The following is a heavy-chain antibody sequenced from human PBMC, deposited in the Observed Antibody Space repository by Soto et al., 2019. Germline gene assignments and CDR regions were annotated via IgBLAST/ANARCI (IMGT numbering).Heavy chain of an antibody. CDR1: GGSISSSDFY. J-gene: IGHJ4*02. Sequence: QLQLQESGPGLVKPSETLSLTCTVSGGSISSSDFYWGWIRQPPAKGLEWIASIYYSGSTYYNPSLKSQGTISVEMSKNQVSLELSSVTAADTAVYYCSRHYYATYYFDYWGQGTLVTVSS. V-gene: IGHV4-39*01. CDR3: SRHYYATYYFDY. CDR2: IYYSGST. D-gene: IGHD3-22*01.